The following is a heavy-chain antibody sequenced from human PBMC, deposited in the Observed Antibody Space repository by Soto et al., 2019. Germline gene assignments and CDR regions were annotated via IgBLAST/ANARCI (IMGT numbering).Heavy chain of an antibody. CDR3: ASESPGSKRSGSGLDY. V-gene: IGHV3-30-3*01. Sequence: QVQLVESGGGVVQPGRSLRLSCAASGFTFSSYAMHWVRQAPGKGLEGVAVISYDGSNKYYEDSVKGRCTISRDNSKNTLYLQMHSLRADDTAVYYCASESPGSKRSGSGLDYWGQGTLVTVSS. J-gene: IGHJ4*02. CDR1: GFTFSSYA. D-gene: IGHD6-19*01. CDR2: ISYDGSNK.